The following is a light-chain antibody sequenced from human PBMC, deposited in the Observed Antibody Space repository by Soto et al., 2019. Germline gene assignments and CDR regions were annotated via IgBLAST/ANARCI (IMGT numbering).Light chain of an antibody. Sequence: EIVMTQSPATLSVSPGERATLSCRASQSVSSNLAWYQQRPGQAPRLLIYGASTRATGIPDRFSGSGFGTEFTLTISSLQSEDFAVYSCQQYNNWPITFGQGTRLEIK. CDR3: QQYNNWPIT. J-gene: IGKJ5*01. V-gene: IGKV3-15*01. CDR2: GAS. CDR1: QSVSSN.